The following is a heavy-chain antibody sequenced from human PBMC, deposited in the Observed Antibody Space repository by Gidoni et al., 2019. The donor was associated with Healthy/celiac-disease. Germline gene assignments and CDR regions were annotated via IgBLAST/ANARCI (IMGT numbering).Heavy chain of an antibody. V-gene: IGHV3-7*03. CDR2: IKQDGSEK. CDR1: GFTFSSYW. J-gene: IGHJ5*02. Sequence: EVQLVESGGGLVQPGVSLRLSCAASGFTFSSYWMRWVRQAPGKGLEWVANIKQDGSEKYYVDSVKGRFTISRDNAKNSLYLQMNSLRAEDTAVYYCAREGGVKAIAAAGTGFNWFDPWGQGTLVTVSS. CDR3: AREGGVKAIAAAGTGFNWFDP. D-gene: IGHD6-13*01.